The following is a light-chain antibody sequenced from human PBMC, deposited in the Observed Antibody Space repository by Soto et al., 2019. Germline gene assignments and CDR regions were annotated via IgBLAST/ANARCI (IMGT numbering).Light chain of an antibody. Sequence: EIVMTQSPATLSVSPGEGATLSCRASQSVRSDLAWYQHKPGLAPRLLIYGVSTRATGIPVRFSGSGSGTEFTLSISSLQSDDFATYYCQRYNDYQYIFGQGTKLEIK. CDR3: QRYNDYQYI. CDR1: QSVRSD. J-gene: IGKJ2*01. CDR2: GVS. V-gene: IGKV3-15*01.